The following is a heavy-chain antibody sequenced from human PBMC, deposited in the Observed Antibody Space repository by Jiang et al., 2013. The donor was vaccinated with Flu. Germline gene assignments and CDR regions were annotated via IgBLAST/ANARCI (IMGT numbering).Heavy chain of an antibody. CDR1: GFTFSSYA. D-gene: IGHD5-18*01. J-gene: IGHJ6*02. CDR3: ANGLWLDYYYYGMDV. Sequence: QLVESGGGLVQPGGSLRLSCAAFGFTFSSYAMSWVRQAPGKGLEWVSAISGSGGSTYYADSVKGRFTISRDNSKNTLYLQMNSLRAEDTAVYYCANGLWLDYYYYGMDVWGQGTTVTVSS. CDR2: ISGSGGST. V-gene: IGHV3-23*04.